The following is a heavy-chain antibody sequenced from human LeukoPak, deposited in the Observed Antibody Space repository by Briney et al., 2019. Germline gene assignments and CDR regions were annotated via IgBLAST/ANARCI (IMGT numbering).Heavy chain of an antibody. V-gene: IGHV3-74*01. CDR1: GFTFSSYW. CDR2: INTDGSST. J-gene: IGHJ4*02. CDR3: ARVHDFWSGYYIDY. Sequence: PGGSLRLSCAASGFTFSSYWMHWVRQAPGKGLVWVSRINTDGSSTSYADSVKGRFTISRDNAKNTLYLQMNSLRAEDTAVYYCARVHDFWSGYYIDYWGQGTLVTVSS. D-gene: IGHD3-3*01.